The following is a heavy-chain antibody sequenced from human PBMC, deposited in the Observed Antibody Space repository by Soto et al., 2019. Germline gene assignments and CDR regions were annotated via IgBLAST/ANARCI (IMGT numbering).Heavy chain of an antibody. J-gene: IGHJ6*02. CDR3: ARRVAAADPYYYTGMDV. Sequence: ASVKVSCKASGYTFTSHGISWVRQAPGQGLEWMGWISAYNGNTKSAQKLQGRITMTTDTSTSTAYMELRSLTSDDTAVYYCARRVAAADPYYYTGMDVWGQGTTVTVSS. V-gene: IGHV1-18*01. D-gene: IGHD6-13*01. CDR1: GYTFTSHG. CDR2: ISAYNGNT.